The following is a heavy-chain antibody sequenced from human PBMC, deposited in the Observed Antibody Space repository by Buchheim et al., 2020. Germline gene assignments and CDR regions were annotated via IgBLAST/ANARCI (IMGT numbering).Heavy chain of an antibody. CDR2: ISDSGGST. V-gene: IGHV3-23*04. Sequence: VPLVASGGGLIQPGGSLRLSCAASGFTFNSYAMSWVRQAPGKGLAWVSGISDSGGSTYYAESVKGRFTISRDNSKNTLYLQMNSLRAEDTAVYYCAKTRDSSGSFMLNWGQGTL. D-gene: IGHD6-19*01. CDR1: GFTFNSYA. J-gene: IGHJ4*02. CDR3: AKTRDSSGSFMLN.